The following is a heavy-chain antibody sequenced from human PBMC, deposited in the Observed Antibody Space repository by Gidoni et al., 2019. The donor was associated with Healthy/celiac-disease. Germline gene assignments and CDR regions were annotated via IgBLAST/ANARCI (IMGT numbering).Heavy chain of an antibody. Sequence: EVQLVESGGGLVQPGGSLRLACAASGFPFRSYAMSWVRQAPGKGLEWVAAISGSGGSTYYADSVKGRFTISRDNSKNTLYLQMNSLRAEDTAVYYCAKVNSTSYHYYYYGMDVWGQGTTVTVSS. CDR2: ISGSGGST. V-gene: IGHV3-23*04. J-gene: IGHJ6*02. CDR1: GFPFRSYA. CDR3: AKVNSTSYHYYYYGMDV. D-gene: IGHD2-2*01.